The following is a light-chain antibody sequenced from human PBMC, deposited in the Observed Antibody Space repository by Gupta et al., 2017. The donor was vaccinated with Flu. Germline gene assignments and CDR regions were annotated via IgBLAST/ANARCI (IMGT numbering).Light chain of an antibody. V-gene: IGLV2-8*01. CDR2: AVS. CDR1: SSDVGGYNY. Sequence: QSALTQPPSASGSPGQSVTISCTGTSSDVGGYNYVSWYQQHPGKAPKLMIYAVSKRPSGVPDRFSGSKSGNTASLTVSGPQAEDEADYYCSSYAGSNIGVFGTGTKVTVL. J-gene: IGLJ1*01. CDR3: SSYAGSNIGV.